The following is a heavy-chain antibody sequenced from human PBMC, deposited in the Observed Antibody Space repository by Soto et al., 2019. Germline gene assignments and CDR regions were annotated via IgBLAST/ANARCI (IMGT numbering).Heavy chain of an antibody. J-gene: IGHJ6*03. D-gene: IGHD3-16*01. V-gene: IGHV1-18*01. CDR3: ASRAFVTLEDYYYIDV. Sequence: AQLVQSGAEVKKPGASVKVSCKDSGYTFTSYGISWVRQAPGPGLEWMGWISAYNGNTNYAQQLQGSVTMTTDTSTSTAYVELMSLTSDGTAVYYCASRAFVTLEDYYYIDVWGKGTTVTVSS. CDR2: ISAYNGNT. CDR1: GYTFTSYG.